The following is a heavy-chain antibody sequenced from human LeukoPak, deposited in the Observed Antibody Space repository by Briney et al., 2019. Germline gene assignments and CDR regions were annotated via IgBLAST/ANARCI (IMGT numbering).Heavy chain of an antibody. CDR3: AKGLRKLIVGSTEYYFDY. CDR1: GFTFSSYG. J-gene: IGHJ4*02. CDR2: IRNDGRNK. Sequence: GGSLRLSCAASGFTFSSYGMHWVRQAPGKGLEWVAFIRNDGRNKYYADSVKGRFTISRDNSKNTLYLQMNSLRAEDTAVYYCAKGLRKLIVGSTEYYFDYWGQGTLVTVSS. V-gene: IGHV3-30*02. D-gene: IGHD1-26*01.